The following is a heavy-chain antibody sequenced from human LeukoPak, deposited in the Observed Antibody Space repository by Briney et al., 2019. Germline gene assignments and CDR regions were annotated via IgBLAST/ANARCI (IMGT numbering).Heavy chain of an antibody. CDR1: GGSFSGYY. V-gene: IGHV4-34*01. CDR2: INHSGST. D-gene: IGHD4-17*01. CDR3: ARFPPYYGDGGY. Sequence: KASETLSLTCAVYGGSFSGYYWSWIRQPPGKGLEWIGEINHSGSTNYNPSLKSRVTISVDTSKNQFSLRLSSVTVADTAVYYCARFPPYYGDGGYWGQGTLVTVSS. J-gene: IGHJ4*02.